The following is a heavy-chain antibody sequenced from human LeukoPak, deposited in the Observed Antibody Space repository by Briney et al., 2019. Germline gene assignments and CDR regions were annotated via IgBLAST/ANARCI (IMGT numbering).Heavy chain of an antibody. D-gene: IGHD5-18*01. V-gene: IGHV3-23*01. J-gene: IGHJ4*02. Sequence: PGGSLRLSCAASGFTFSSYGMHWVRQAPGKGLEWVSAISGSGGSTYYADSVKGRFTISRDNSKNTLHLQMNSLRAEDTAVYYCASNVDTAMARKFDYWGQGTLVTVSS. CDR3: ASNVDTAMARKFDY. CDR2: ISGSGGST. CDR1: GFTFSSYG.